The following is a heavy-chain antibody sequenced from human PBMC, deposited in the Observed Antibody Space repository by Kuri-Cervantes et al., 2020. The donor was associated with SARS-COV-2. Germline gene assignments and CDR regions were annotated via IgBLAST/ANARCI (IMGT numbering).Heavy chain of an antibody. CDR2: IYYSGST. CDR1: GGSISSSSYY. V-gene: IGHV4-39*01. CDR3: ASRNDMITFGGVIVMGFDY. J-gene: IGHJ4*02. D-gene: IGHD3-16*02. Sequence: GSLRLSCTVSGGSISSSSYYWGWIRQPPGKGLEWIGSIYYSGSTYYNPSLKSRVTISVDTSKNQFSLKLSSVTAADTAVYYCASRNDMITFGGVIVMGFDYWGQGTLVTVYS.